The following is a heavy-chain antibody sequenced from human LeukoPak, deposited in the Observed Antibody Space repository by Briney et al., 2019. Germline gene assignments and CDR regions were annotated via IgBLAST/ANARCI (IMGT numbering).Heavy chain of an antibody. CDR2: IIPIFGTA. J-gene: IGHJ4*02. D-gene: IGHD3-10*01. CDR3: ASRLDYYGSSIGEGFYFDY. CDR1: GGTFSSYA. Sequence: SVKVSCKASGGTFSSYAINWVPQAPGQGLEWMGGIIPIFGTANYAQKFQGRVTITADKSTSTAYMGLSSLRSEDTAVYYCASRLDYYGSSIGEGFYFDYWGQGTLVTVSS. V-gene: IGHV1-69*06.